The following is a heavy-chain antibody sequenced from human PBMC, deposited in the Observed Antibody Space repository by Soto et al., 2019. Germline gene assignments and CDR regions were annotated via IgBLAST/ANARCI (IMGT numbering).Heavy chain of an antibody. CDR2: IYYSGST. Sequence: SETLSLTCTVTGGSITGHHWSWIRQPPGKGLEWIGYIYYSGSTNYNPSLKSRVTISVDTSKNQFPLKLSSVTAADTAVYYCATFCGGDCRDYYYYGMDVWGQGTTVT. CDR1: GGSITGHH. V-gene: IGHV4-59*08. J-gene: IGHJ6*02. CDR3: ATFCGGDCRDYYYYGMDV. D-gene: IGHD2-21*02.